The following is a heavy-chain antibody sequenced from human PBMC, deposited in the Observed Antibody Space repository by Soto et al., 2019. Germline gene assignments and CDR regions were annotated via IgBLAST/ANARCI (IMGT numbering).Heavy chain of an antibody. CDR2: IFYSGST. CDR3: ARVVVFVPAAACVWFAP. V-gene: IGHV4-30-4*01. CDR1: GGSISSGDYY. D-gene: IGHD2-2*01. Sequence: QVQLQESGPGLVKPSQTLSLTCTVSGGSISSGDYYWSWIRQSPGKGLEWIGYIFYSGSTHYNPSLNSRLPRSAATSKNQFALKLDSVTAADAAVYYWARVVVFVPAAACVWFAPWGRGTLVTVSS. J-gene: IGHJ5*02.